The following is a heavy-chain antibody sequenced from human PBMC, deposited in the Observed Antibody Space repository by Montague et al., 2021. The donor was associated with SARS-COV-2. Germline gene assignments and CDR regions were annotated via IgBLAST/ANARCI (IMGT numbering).Heavy chain of an antibody. Sequence: SLRLYCAASGFTFSSYGMHWVRQAPGKGLEWVAVIWYDGSNKYYADSVKGRFTISRDNSKNTLYLQMNSLRAEDTAVYYCAREYTMVRGVIIIYYYGMDVWGQGTTVTVSS. CDR3: AREYTMVRGVIIIYYYGMDV. CDR2: IWYDGSNK. V-gene: IGHV3-33*01. CDR1: GFTFSSYG. J-gene: IGHJ6*02. D-gene: IGHD3-10*01.